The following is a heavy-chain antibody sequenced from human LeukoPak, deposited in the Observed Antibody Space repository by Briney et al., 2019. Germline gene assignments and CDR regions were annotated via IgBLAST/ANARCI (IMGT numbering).Heavy chain of an antibody. D-gene: IGHD2-2*01. V-gene: IGHV1-69*05. CDR1: GGTFSSYA. J-gene: IGHJ4*02. CDR2: IIPIFGTA. CDR3: ARDPTLIVVPAAGYFDY. Sequence: SVKVSCKASGGTFSSYAISWVRQAPGQGLEWMGGIIPIFGTASYAQKFQGRVTMTRDTSTSTVYMELSSLRSEDTAVYYCARDPTLIVVPAAGYFDYWGQGTLVTVSS.